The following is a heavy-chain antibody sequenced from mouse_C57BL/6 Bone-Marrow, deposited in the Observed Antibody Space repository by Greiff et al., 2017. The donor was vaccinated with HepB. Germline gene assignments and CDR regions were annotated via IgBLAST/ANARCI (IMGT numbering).Heavy chain of an antibody. Sequence: EVQRVESGEGLVKPGGSLKLSCAASGFTFSSYAMSWVRQTPEKRLEWVAYISSGGDYIYYADTVKGRFTISRDNARNTLYLQMSSLKSEDTAMYYCTRFLLWYPHWYFDVWGTGTTVTVSS. CDR1: GFTFSSYA. D-gene: IGHD2-1*01. J-gene: IGHJ1*03. V-gene: IGHV5-9-1*02. CDR3: TRFLLWYPHWYFDV. CDR2: ISSGGDYI.